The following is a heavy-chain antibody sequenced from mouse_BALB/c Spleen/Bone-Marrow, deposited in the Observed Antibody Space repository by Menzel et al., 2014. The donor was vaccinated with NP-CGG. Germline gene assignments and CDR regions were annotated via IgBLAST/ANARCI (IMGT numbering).Heavy chain of an antibody. J-gene: IGHJ4*01. D-gene: IGHD2-12*01. CDR1: GFTFTDYY. V-gene: IGHV7-3*02. CDR2: IRNKANGYTT. Sequence: EVHLVESGGGLVQPGGSLRLSCATSGFTFTDYYMSWVRQPPGKALEWLGFIRNKANGYTTEYSASVKGRFTTSRDNSQSILYLQMNTLRAEDSATYYCARNYDGAMDYWGQGTSVTVSS. CDR3: ARNYDGAMDY.